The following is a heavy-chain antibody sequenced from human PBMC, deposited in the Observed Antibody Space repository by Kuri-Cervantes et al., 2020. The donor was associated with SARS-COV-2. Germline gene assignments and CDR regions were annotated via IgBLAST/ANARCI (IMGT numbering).Heavy chain of an antibody. CDR1: GFTLSACA. V-gene: IGHV3-13*01. J-gene: IGHJ2*01. Sequence: GESLKISCAASGFTLSACAMHWVRQVTGKGLEWVSTIATSGDTYYLNDVKGRFTISRESARNSLYLQMNSLRVEDTAVYYCVRDAQGSASGITSFDLWGRGTLVTVSS. CDR3: VRDAQGSASGITSFDL. D-gene: IGHD3-10*01. CDR2: IATSGDT.